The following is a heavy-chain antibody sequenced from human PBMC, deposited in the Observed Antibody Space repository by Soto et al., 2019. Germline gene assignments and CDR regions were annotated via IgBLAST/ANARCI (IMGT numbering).Heavy chain of an antibody. CDR3: ARAPKAIVVVVAATVFDY. J-gene: IGHJ4*02. CDR1: GGSISSGGYY. CDR2: IYYSGST. Sequence: SETLSLTCTVSGGSISSGGYYWSWIRQHPGKGLEWIGYIYYSGSTYYNPSLKSRVTISVDTSKNQFSLKLSSVTAADTAVYYCARAPKAIVVVVAATVFDYWGQGTLVTVSS. D-gene: IGHD2-15*01. V-gene: IGHV4-31*03.